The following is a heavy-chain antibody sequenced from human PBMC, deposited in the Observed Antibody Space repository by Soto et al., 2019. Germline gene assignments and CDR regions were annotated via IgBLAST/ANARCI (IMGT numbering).Heavy chain of an antibody. CDR3: NWNHDIYYRMDD. CDR1: GFYFIDAW. Sequence: NPGGSLRLSCSASGFYFIDAWMSWVRQAPGKGLEWVARIKSRGSGGTTDYAAPVKGRFTISRDDSKNVIFLQMDSLKTDDTAVYYCNWNHDIYYRMDDWGKGTTVTVSS. V-gene: IGHV3-15*01. J-gene: IGHJ6*04. D-gene: IGHD1-1*01. CDR2: IKSRGSGGTT.